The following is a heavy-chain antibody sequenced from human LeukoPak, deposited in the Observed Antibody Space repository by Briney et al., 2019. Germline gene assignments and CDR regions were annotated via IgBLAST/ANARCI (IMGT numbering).Heavy chain of an antibody. D-gene: IGHD4-23*01. V-gene: IGHV3-23*01. CDR3: ATDSEATITPLSAFDI. CDR1: GFSLRNYA. CDR2: ISGSGGST. J-gene: IGHJ3*02. Sequence: GGSLRLSCAASGFSLRNYAISWVRQAPGKGLEWVSSISGSGGSTYSADSVKGRFTISRENSNNTLYLQMNSLRADDTAMYYCATDSEATITPLSAFDIWGQGTIVTVSS.